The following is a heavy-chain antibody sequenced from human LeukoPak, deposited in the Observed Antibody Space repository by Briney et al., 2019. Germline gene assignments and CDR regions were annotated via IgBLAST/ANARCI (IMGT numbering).Heavy chain of an antibody. CDR2: IYYSGST. D-gene: IGHD3-22*01. J-gene: IGHJ4*02. CDR1: GGSISGYY. Sequence: SETLSLTCTVSGGSISGYYWSWIRQPPGKGLEWIGYIYYSGSTNYNPSLKSRVTISVDTSKNQSSLKLSSATAADTAVYYCARVIYDSSGWVPTYYFDYWGQGTLVTVSS. V-gene: IGHV4-59*01. CDR3: ARVIYDSSGWVPTYYFDY.